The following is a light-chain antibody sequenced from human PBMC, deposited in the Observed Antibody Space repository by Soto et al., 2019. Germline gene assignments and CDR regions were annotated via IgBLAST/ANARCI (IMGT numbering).Light chain of an antibody. J-gene: IGLJ2*01. V-gene: IGLV2-14*01. CDR1: SSDVGGFNY. CDR2: EVN. CDR3: SSYTSSSTLIL. Sequence: QSALTQPASVSGSPGQSITISCTGTSSDVGGFNYVSWYQQHPGKAPELIIYEVNNRPSGVSNRFSGSKSGNTASLTISGLQAEDEADYYCSSYTSSSTLILFGGGTKLTVL.